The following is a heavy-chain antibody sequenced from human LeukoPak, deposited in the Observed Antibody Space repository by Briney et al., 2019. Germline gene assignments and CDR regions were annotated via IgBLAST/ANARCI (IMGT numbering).Heavy chain of an antibody. Sequence: SETLSLTCAVSGGSISSSNWWSWVRQPPGKGLEWIGEIYHSGSTNYNPSLKSRVTISVDKSKNQFSLKLSSVTAADTAVYYCARDHLAVAGTGVFDPWGQGTLVTVSS. J-gene: IGHJ5*02. D-gene: IGHD6-19*01. CDR1: GGSISSSNW. CDR2: IYHSGST. CDR3: ARDHLAVAGTGVFDP. V-gene: IGHV4-4*02.